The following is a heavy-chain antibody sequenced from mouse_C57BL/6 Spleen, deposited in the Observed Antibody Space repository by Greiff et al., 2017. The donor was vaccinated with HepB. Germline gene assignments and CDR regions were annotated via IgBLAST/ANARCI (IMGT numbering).Heavy chain of an antibody. Sequence: EVQLQESGGGLVKPGGSLKLSCAASGFTFSSYAMSWVRQTPEKRLEWVATISDGGSYTYYPDNVKGRFTISRDNAKNNLYLQMSHLKSEDTAMYYCARDQGSGAMDYWGQGTSVTVSS. CDR2: ISDGGSYT. D-gene: IGHD3-1*01. V-gene: IGHV5-4*01. CDR3: ARDQGSGAMDY. CDR1: GFTFSSYA. J-gene: IGHJ4*01.